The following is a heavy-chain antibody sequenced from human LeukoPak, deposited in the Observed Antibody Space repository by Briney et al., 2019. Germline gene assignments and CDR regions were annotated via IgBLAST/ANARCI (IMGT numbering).Heavy chain of an antibody. CDR3: AKVIVPAGVRAYYYYMDV. CDR2: IRYDGSNK. CDR1: GFTFSSYG. D-gene: IGHD2-2*01. J-gene: IGHJ6*03. V-gene: IGHV3-30*02. Sequence: GGSLRLSRAASGFTFSSYGMHWVRQAPGKGLEWVAVIRYDGSNKYYADSVKGRFTISRDNSKNTLYLQLNSLRAETTAVYYCAKVIVPAGVRAYYYYMDVWGQGTTVTVSS.